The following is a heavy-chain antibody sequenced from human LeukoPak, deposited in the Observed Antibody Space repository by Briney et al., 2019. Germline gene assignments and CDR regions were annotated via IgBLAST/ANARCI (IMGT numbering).Heavy chain of an antibody. CDR3: TKDLSYYGSGSFGY. CDR1: GFTFSSYA. CDR2: ISGSGGST. J-gene: IGHJ4*02. V-gene: IGHV3-23*01. Sequence: PGGSLRLSCAASGFTFSSYAMSWVRQAPGKGLEWVSAISGSGGSTYYADSVKGRFTISRDNSKNTLYLQMNSLRAEDTAVYYCTKDLSYYGSGSFGYWGQGTLVTVSS. D-gene: IGHD3-10*01.